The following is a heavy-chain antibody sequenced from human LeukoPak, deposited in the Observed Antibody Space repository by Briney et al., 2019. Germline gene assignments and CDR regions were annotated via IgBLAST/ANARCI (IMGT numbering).Heavy chain of an antibody. Sequence: PSETLSLTCTVSGGSLSGNAYYWGWIRQPPGKGLEWIGNIYYSGSTYYSPSLKSRITISVDTSKNQFSLKLTSVTAADTAVYYCATNEGPWGQGTLVTVSS. V-gene: IGHV4-39*01. CDR1: GGSLSGNAYY. CDR3: ATNEGP. J-gene: IGHJ5*02. CDR2: IYYSGST. D-gene: IGHD1-1*01.